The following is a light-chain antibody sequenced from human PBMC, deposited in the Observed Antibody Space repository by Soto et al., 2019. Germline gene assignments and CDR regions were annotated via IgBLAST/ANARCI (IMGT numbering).Light chain of an antibody. CDR3: QQYSDWPPLT. J-gene: IGKJ5*01. V-gene: IGKV3-15*01. Sequence: EIVMTQSPATLSVSPGERATLSCRASESVAGNLAWYQQKPGQAPRLLTYGASTRATGIPARFSGSGSGTEFNLTLSSLQSEDFAVYYCQQYSDWPPLTFGQGTRLEIK. CDR1: ESVAGN. CDR2: GAS.